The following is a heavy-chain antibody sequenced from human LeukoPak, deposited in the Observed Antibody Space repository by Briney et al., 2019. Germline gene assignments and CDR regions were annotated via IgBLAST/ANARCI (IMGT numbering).Heavy chain of an antibody. CDR1: GGSISSSSYY. D-gene: IGHD2-2*01. J-gene: IGHJ4*02. V-gene: IGHV4-39*01. Sequence: SETLSLTCTVSGGSISSSSYYWGWIRQPPGKVLEWIGTIYYSGSTYYNPSLKSRLTISVDTSKNQFSLRLSSVTAADTAVYYCARLVGTYCSSTTCYARSYFDYWGQGTLVTVSS. CDR2: IYYSGST. CDR3: ARLVGTYCSSTTCYARSYFDY.